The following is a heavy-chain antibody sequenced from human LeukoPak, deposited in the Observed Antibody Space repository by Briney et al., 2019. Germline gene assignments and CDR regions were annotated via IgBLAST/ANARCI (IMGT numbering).Heavy chain of an antibody. Sequence: GGSLRLSCAASGFTFGIYGMHWVRQAPNKGLEWVANIKQDGSEKYYVDSVKGRFTISRDNAKNSLYLQMNSLRAEDTAVYYCARIDSRGPFDAFDIWGQGTMVTVSS. CDR1: GFTFGIYG. J-gene: IGHJ3*02. CDR3: ARIDSRGPFDAFDI. D-gene: IGHD3-22*01. V-gene: IGHV3-7*01. CDR2: IKQDGSEK.